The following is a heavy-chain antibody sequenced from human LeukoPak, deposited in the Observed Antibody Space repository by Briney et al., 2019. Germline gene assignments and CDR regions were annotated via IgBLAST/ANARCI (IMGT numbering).Heavy chain of an antibody. J-gene: IGHJ4*02. CDR2: ISWNSGSI. D-gene: IGHD3-22*01. V-gene: IGHV3-9*01. CDR3: AKDAYDSSGYFDY. CDR1: GFTFYDYA. Sequence: GRSLRLSCAASGFTFYDYAMHWVRQAPGKGLEWVSGISWNSGSIAYADSVKGRFTISRDNAKNSLYLQMNSLKDEDTSLYYCAKDAYDSSGYFDYWGQGTLVTASS.